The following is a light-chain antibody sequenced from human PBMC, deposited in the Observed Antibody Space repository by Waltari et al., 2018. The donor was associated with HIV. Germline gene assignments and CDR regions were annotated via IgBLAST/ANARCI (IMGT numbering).Light chain of an antibody. J-gene: IGLJ2*01. V-gene: IGLV2-23*01. CDR3: SSYTSFSTVL. CDR1: SSAVGTYSL. Sequence: QSALTQPASVSGSPGQSITISCTGTSSAVGTYSLVSCYQHHPGKAPKLMIYEGNKRPSGVSNRFSGSKSGNTASLTISGLQAEDEADYYCSSYTSFSTVLFGGGTKLTVL. CDR2: EGN.